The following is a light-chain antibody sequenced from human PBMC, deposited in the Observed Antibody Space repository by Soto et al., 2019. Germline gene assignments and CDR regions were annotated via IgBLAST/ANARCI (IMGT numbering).Light chain of an antibody. J-gene: IGKJ5*01. Sequence: EIVLTQSPATLSLCPLERGRLXGRASQSVSSYLAWYQQKPGQAPRLLIYGASSRATGIPDRFSGSGSGTDFTLTISRLEPEDFAVYYCQQYGSSITFGQGTRLEIK. CDR3: QQYGSSIT. CDR1: QSVSSY. CDR2: GAS. V-gene: IGKV3-20*01.